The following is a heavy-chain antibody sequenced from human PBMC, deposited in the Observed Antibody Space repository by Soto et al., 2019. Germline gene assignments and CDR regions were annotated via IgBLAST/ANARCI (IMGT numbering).Heavy chain of an antibody. CDR2: IRPYNGNT. CDR1: GYTFTSYG. CDR3: ARTMLAVPAALNWFDP. Sequence: QVQLVQSGAEVKNPGASVKVSCKASGYTFTSYGISWVRQAPGQGLEWMGWIRPYNGNTNYAQKLQGRVTMTKDTSTNTAYMELRSLRSDDTAVYFCARTMLAVPAALNWFDPWGQGTLVTVSS. D-gene: IGHD2-2*01. V-gene: IGHV1-18*01. J-gene: IGHJ5*02.